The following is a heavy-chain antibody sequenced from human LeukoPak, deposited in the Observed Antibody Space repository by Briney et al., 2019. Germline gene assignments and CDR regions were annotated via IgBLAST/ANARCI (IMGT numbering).Heavy chain of an antibody. V-gene: IGHV3-7*01. CDR1: GFTFSHYW. Sequence: GGSLRLSCAASGFTFSHYWMTWVRQAPGKGFEWVANIKEDGSEKYYVDSVKGRFTISRDNAKNSLYLQMDSLRVEDTAEYYCARDPYSGNYGAYYYYYMDVWGKGTTVTVSS. CDR2: IKEDGSEK. D-gene: IGHD1-26*01. CDR3: ARDPYSGNYGAYYYYYMDV. J-gene: IGHJ6*03.